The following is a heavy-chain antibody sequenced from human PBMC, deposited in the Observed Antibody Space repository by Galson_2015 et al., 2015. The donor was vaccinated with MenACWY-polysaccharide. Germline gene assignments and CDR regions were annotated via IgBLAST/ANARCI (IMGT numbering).Heavy chain of an antibody. V-gene: IGHV3-7*01. CDR3: ARGHYGMDV. Sequence: SLRLSCAASGFTFNNYWMSWLRQAPEKGLEWVASIKKDGGERYYVDSVKGRFTISRDNAKKSLYLQMNSLRVEDTAVFYCARGHYGMDVWGQGTTVTVSS. CDR1: GFTFNNYW. J-gene: IGHJ6*02. CDR2: IKKDGGER.